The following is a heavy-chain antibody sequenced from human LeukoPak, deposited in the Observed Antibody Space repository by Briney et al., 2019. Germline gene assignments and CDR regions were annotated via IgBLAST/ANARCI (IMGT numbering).Heavy chain of an antibody. CDR2: ISSSSSYI. V-gene: IGHV3-21*01. D-gene: IGHD6-6*01. Sequence: GGSLRLSCAASGFTFSSNSMNWVRQAPGKGLEWVSSISSSSSYIYYADSVKGRFTISRDNAKNSLYLQMNSLRAEDTAVYYCARGDFPSIAARRSFDYWGQGTLVTVSS. CDR3: ARGDFPSIAARRSFDY. CDR1: GFTFSSNS. J-gene: IGHJ4*02.